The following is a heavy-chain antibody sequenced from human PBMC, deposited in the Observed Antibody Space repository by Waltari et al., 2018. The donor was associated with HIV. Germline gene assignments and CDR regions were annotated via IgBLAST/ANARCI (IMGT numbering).Heavy chain of an antibody. Sequence: QVQLQESGPGLVKPSETLSLTCAVSGYSISSGYYWGWIRQPPGRGLEWIGSIYHGGSTYYTPSLKSRVNISGDTSRNQFSLKLSSVTAAETAVYYCARGYRDPWGSYRWGVFDIWGQGTMVTVS. CDR3: ARGYRDPWGSYRWGVFDI. CDR1: GYSISSGYY. D-gene: IGHD3-16*02. V-gene: IGHV4-38-2*01. CDR2: IYHGGST. J-gene: IGHJ3*02.